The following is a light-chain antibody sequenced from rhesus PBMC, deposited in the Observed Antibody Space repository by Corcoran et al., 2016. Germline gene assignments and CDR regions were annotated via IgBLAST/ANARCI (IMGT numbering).Light chain of an antibody. CDR2: AAY. V-gene: IGKV1S8*01. J-gene: IGKJ4*01. CDR3: QHYYDYPLA. CDR1: QNIDRK. Sequence: DIQMTQSPSALSASVGDRVTIPCRASQNIDRKLAWYQQKPGKAPKVLIYAAYTVQSGTPSRFSGSGSGTVYTLTISNLQPDDSAIYYCQHYYDYPLAFGGGTKVAL.